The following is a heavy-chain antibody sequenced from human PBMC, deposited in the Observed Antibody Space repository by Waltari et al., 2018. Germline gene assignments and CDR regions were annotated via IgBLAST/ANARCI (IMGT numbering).Heavy chain of an antibody. CDR1: GYTFTNYG. J-gene: IGHJ3*02. Sequence: QVQLVQSGAEVKKHGASVKVSCKASGYTFTNYGNSWVRQAPGQGLKWMGWIRAYNGNTNYAQKLQGRVTMTTDTSTSTAYMELRSLRSDDTAVYYCAKSGRRWLQLNQIGGDAFDIWGQGTMVTVSS. CDR2: IRAYNGNT. D-gene: IGHD5-12*01. V-gene: IGHV1-18*01. CDR3: AKSGRRWLQLNQIGGDAFDI.